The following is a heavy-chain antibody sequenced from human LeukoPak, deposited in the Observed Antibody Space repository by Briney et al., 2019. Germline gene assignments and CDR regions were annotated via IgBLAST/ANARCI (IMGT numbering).Heavy chain of an antibody. CDR2: ISWNSGSL. D-gene: IGHD3-10*01. J-gene: IGHJ3*02. V-gene: IGHV3-9*01. Sequence: PGGSLRLSCAASGFTFDDYGMHWVRQAPGKGLEWVSGISWNSGSLGYADSVKGRFTISRENARNSLYLQMHSLRVGDTAVYYCARGGNYFGSGTYPFPLDIWGQGTMVTVSS. CDR3: ARGGNYFGSGTYPFPLDI. CDR1: GFTFDDYG.